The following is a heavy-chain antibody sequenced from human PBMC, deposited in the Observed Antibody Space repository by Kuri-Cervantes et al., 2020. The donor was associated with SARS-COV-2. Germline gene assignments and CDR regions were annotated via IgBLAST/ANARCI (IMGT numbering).Heavy chain of an antibody. CDR2: IGPSGTTK. Sequence: GGSLRLSCTASGFIFSDYYMTWIRQAPGKGLEWVSNIGPSGTTKYYADSVKGRFTISRDNAKNSLYLQMNSLRAEDTAVYYCAREGNNMIVSSEFDYWGQGTLVTVSS. CDR1: GFIFSDYY. J-gene: IGHJ4*02. D-gene: IGHD3-22*01. V-gene: IGHV3-11*04. CDR3: AREGNNMIVSSEFDY.